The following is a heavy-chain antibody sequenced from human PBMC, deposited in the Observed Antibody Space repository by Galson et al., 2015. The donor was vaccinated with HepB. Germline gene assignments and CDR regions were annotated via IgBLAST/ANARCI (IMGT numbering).Heavy chain of an antibody. CDR2: MNPNSGNT. J-gene: IGHJ4*02. Sequence: SVKVSCKASGYTFSDYSITWVRQAPGQGLEWMGWMNPNSGNTGYAQKFQGRVTMTSNTSISTTYMEVSSLTSEDTAMYYCVRGRRDDSSGFDYWGQGTLVAVSS. V-gene: IGHV1-8*01. CDR1: GYTFSDYS. CDR3: VRGRRDDSSGFDY. D-gene: IGHD6-19*01.